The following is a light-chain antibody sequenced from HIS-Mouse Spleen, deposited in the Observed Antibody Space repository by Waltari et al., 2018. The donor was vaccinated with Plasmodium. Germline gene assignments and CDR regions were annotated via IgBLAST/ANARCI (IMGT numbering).Light chain of an antibody. CDR2: DLR. CDR1: SSDVGGYNY. V-gene: IGLV2-11*02. J-gene: IGLJ2*01. Sequence: QSALTQPRPVSGSPGQSVPIPCTGTSSDVGGYNYVPWYQQHPGNAPKLMIYDLRKRPSGVPDRFSGSKSGNTASLTISGLQAEDEADYYCCSYAGSYTFGVFGGGTKLTVL. CDR3: CSYAGSYTFGV.